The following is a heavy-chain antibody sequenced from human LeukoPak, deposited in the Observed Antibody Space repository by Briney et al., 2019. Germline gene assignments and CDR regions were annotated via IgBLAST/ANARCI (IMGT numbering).Heavy chain of an antibody. CDR3: ARSRVRGSPHPNAFDI. D-gene: IGHD3-10*01. CDR2: ISDYDGST. J-gene: IGHJ3*02. CDR1: GDSIRSYG. V-gene: IGHV1-18*01. Sequence: ASVEVSCKASGDSIRSYGITWVRQAPGQGLKWMGWISDYDGSTNYAQNVQGRVTMTTDTSTSTAYMELRSLRSDDTAVYYCARSRVRGSPHPNAFDIWGQGTKVTVSS.